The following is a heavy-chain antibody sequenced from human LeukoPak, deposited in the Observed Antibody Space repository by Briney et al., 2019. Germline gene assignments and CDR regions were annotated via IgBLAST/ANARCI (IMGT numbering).Heavy chain of an antibody. CDR2: ISYDGSNK. Sequence: GGSLRLSCAAPGFTFSSYGMHWVRQAPGKGLEWVAVISYDGSNKYYADSVKGRFTISRDNSKNTLYPQMNSLRAEDTAVYYCATPRGGYSGYDPLRLDYWGQGTLVTVSS. D-gene: IGHD5-12*01. J-gene: IGHJ4*02. V-gene: IGHV3-30*03. CDR1: GFTFSSYG. CDR3: ATPRGGYSGYDPLRLDY.